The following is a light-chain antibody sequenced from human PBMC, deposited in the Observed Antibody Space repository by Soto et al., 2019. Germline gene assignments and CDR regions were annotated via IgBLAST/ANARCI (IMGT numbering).Light chain of an antibody. CDR2: DVS. CDR3: CSFAGSYSWV. Sequence: QSVLTQPRSVSGSPGQSVTISCTGSSGDVGTYNYVSWYQQHPGKAPTLMVYDVSKRPSGVPDRISGSKSGNTASLTISGLQADDEADYYCCSFAGSYSWVFGGGTKLTVL. V-gene: IGLV2-11*01. CDR1: SGDVGTYNY. J-gene: IGLJ3*02.